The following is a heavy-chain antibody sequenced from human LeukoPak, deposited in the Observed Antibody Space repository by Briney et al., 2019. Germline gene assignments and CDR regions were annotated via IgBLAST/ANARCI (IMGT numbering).Heavy chain of an antibody. V-gene: IGHV3-7*03. CDR2: IKLDGSDK. D-gene: IGHD3-22*01. CDR1: GFTFTSNW. J-gene: IGHJ4*03. CDR3: AKRGVVIRVILVGFHKQAYYFDS. Sequence: GGSLRLSCAASGFTFTSNWMSWVRQAPGKGLEWVANIKLDGSDKYYVDSVKGRFTISRDNAKSSLYLQMNSLRAEDTAVYFCAKRGVVIRVILVGFHKQAYYFDSWGHGALVTVSS.